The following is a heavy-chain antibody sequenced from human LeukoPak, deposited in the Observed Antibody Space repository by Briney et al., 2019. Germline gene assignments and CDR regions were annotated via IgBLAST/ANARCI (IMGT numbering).Heavy chain of an antibody. Sequence: ASVKVSCKASGYTFTSYGISWVRQAPGQGLEWMGWISAYNGNTNYAQKLQGRVTMTTDTSTSTAYMELRSLRSDDTAVYYCARVGIVVVVAATADYYYMDVWGKGTTVTVSS. D-gene: IGHD2-15*01. CDR3: ARVGIVVVVAATADYYYMDV. J-gene: IGHJ6*03. V-gene: IGHV1-18*01. CDR1: GYTFTSYG. CDR2: ISAYNGNT.